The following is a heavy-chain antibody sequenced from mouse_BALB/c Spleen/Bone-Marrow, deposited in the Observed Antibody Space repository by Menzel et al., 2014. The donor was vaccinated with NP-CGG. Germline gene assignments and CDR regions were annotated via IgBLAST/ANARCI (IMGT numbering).Heavy chain of an antibody. J-gene: IGHJ4*01. V-gene: IGHV7-3*02. CDR3: ARDDYYAMDY. CDR1: GFTFTDYY. CDR2: IRNRANGYTT. Sequence: EVHLVESGGGLVQPGGSLRLSCATSGFTFTDYYMSWVHQPPGKALEWLGFIRNRANGYTTEYSASVKGRFTISRDNSQSILYLQMNTLRAEDSATYYCARDDYYAMDYWGQGTSVTVSS.